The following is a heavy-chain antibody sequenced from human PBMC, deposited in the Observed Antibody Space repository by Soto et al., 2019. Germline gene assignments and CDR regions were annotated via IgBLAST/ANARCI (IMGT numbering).Heavy chain of an antibody. J-gene: IGHJ3*02. Sequence: SETVSLTCAVSGGSINNGGYSWSWLRQPPGKGLEWIGYISHGGNTYYNPSLRSRVIMSIDKSKNHFSLGLKSVTAADTATYYCARTSYDILTGRLDAFDIWGQGTMVTVSS. CDR3: ARTSYDILTGRLDAFDI. CDR1: GGSINNGGYS. D-gene: IGHD3-9*01. CDR2: ISHGGNT. V-gene: IGHV4-30-2*01.